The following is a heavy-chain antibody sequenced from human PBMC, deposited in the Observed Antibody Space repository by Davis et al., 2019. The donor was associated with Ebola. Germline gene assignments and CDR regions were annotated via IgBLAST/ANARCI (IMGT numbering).Heavy chain of an antibody. D-gene: IGHD3-3*01. CDR1: GGSFSGYY. Sequence: SETLSLTCAVYGGSFSGYYWSWIRQPPGKGLEWIGEINHSGSTNYNPSLKSRVTISVDTSKNQFSLKLSSVTAADTAVYYCARNPYDFWSGYYRGDNWFDPWGQGTLVTVS. CDR2: INHSGST. J-gene: IGHJ5*02. CDR3: ARNPYDFWSGYYRGDNWFDP. V-gene: IGHV4-34*01.